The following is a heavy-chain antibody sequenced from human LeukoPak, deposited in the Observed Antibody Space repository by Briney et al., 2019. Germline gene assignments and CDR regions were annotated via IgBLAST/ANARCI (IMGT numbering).Heavy chain of an antibody. CDR1: GFTFSSYG. D-gene: IGHD3-10*02. Sequence: GGSLRLSCAASGFTFSSYGMHWVRQAPGKGLEWVTVIYSGVSTYYADSVKGRFTISRDNSKNTLYLQMNSLRAEDTAVYYCARDIFGISHYGMDVWGQGTTVTVSS. CDR2: IYSGVST. CDR3: ARDIFGISHYGMDV. V-gene: IGHV3-NL1*01. J-gene: IGHJ6*02.